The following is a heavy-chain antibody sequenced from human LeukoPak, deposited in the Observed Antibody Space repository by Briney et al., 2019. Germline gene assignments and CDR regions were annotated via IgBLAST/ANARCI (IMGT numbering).Heavy chain of an antibody. D-gene: IGHD3-16*01. CDR2: IYSGGST. CDR1: GFTVSSNY. Sequence: GGSLRLSCAASGFTVSSNYMSWVRQAPGKGLEWGSVIYSGGSTYYADSVKGRFTISRDNSKNTLYLQMNSLRAEDTAVYYCARALGGYYGMDVWGRGTTVTVSS. CDR3: ARALGGYYGMDV. J-gene: IGHJ6*02. V-gene: IGHV3-53*01.